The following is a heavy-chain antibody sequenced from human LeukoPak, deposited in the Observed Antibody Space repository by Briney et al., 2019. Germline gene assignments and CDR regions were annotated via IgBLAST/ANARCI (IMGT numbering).Heavy chain of an antibody. Sequence: SVKVSCKASGGTFSSYAISWVRQAPGQGLEWMGGIIPIFGTANYAQKFQGRVTITADESTSTAYMELSSLRSEDTAVYYCARGLPYGEGDWFDPWGQGTLVTVSS. CDR1: GGTFSSYA. J-gene: IGHJ5*02. V-gene: IGHV1-69*13. D-gene: IGHD4-17*01. CDR2: IIPIFGTA. CDR3: ARGLPYGEGDWFDP.